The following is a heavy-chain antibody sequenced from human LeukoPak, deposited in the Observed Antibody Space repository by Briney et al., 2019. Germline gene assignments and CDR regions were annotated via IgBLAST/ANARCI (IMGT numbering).Heavy chain of an antibody. D-gene: IGHD6-6*01. CDR3: ARSGHYRRYSSSSGEGFDY. CDR1: GGTFSSYA. V-gene: IGHV1-69*01. CDR2: IIPIFGTA. Sequence: SVKVSCKASGGTFSSYAISWVRQAPGQGLEWMGGIIPIFGTANYAQKFQGRVTITADESTSTAYMELSSLRSEDTAVYYCARSGHYRRYSSSSGEGFDYWGQGTLVTVSS. J-gene: IGHJ4*02.